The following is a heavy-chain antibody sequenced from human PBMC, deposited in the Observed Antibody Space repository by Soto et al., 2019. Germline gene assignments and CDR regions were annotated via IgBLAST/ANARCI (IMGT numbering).Heavy chain of an antibody. CDR2: INSDGSST. V-gene: IGHV3-74*01. J-gene: IGHJ6*03. Sequence: GGSLRLSCAASGFTFSSYWMHWVRQAPGKGLVWVSRINSDGSSTSYADSVKGRFTISRDNAKNTLYLQMNSLRAEDTAVYHCAREGATYYYYMDVWGKGTTVTVSS. D-gene: IGHD1-26*01. CDR1: GFTFSSYW. CDR3: AREGATYYYYMDV.